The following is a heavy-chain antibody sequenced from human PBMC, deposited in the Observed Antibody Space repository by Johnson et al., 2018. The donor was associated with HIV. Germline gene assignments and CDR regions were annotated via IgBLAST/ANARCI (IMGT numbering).Heavy chain of an antibody. V-gene: IGHV3-30*03. CDR3: ARDFGLGDLSYETVDAFDF. CDR1: GFTFNTYG. D-gene: IGHD3-16*02. CDR2: MLHDGSNK. Sequence: QVQLVESGGGVVQTGTSLRLSCAASGFTFNTYGMHWVRQAPGKGLEWVALMLHDGSNKYYTDPVQGRFTITRDNSKYTLYLQMNNLTIEDTAVYSCARDFGLGDLSYETVDAFDFWGPGTLVTVSS. J-gene: IGHJ3*01.